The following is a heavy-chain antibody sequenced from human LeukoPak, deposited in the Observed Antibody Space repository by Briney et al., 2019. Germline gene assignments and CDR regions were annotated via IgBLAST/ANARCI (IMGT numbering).Heavy chain of an antibody. Sequence: SVKVSCKASGGTFSSYAISWVRQAPGQGLEWRGRIIPIFGTANYAQKFQGRVTITTDESTSTAYMELSSLRSEDTAVYYCALTVSSSWYGYFQHWGQGTLVTVSS. J-gene: IGHJ1*01. CDR1: GGTFSSYA. CDR3: ALTVSSSWYGYFQH. V-gene: IGHV1-69*05. CDR2: IIPIFGTA. D-gene: IGHD6-13*01.